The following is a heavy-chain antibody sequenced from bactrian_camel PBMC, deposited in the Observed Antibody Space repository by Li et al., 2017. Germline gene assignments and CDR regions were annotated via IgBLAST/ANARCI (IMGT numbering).Heavy chain of an antibody. Sequence: QVQLVESGGGSVQAGGSLRLSCKVSGHSRGSNCVGWYRLPPGRAPAEREGIAAIRRSGGETWYAGSVKGRFTISQDNAKNTVYLQMNSLKPEDTAMYYCAARGPYCYTKLSVRDFTYWGQGTQVTVS. D-gene: IGHD2*01. V-gene: IGHV3-3*01. CDR2: IRRSGGET. J-gene: IGHJ6*01. CDR3: AARGPYCYTKLSVRDFTY. CDR1: GHSRGSNC.